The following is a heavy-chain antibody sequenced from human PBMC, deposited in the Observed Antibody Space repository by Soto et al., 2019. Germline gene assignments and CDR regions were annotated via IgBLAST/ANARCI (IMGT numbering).Heavy chain of an antibody. CDR3: AHRPEGVAFDI. V-gene: IGHV2-5*02. Sequence: QITLKESGPTLVKPTQTLTLTCTFSGFSLSTSGVGVGCIRYPPGKALEWLALIYWDDDKRYSQSLKSRLTITKDTAKNQVVLTMTNMDPVDTATYYCAHRPEGVAFDIWGQGTMVTVSS. J-gene: IGHJ3*02. CDR1: GFSLSTSGVG. CDR2: IYWDDDK.